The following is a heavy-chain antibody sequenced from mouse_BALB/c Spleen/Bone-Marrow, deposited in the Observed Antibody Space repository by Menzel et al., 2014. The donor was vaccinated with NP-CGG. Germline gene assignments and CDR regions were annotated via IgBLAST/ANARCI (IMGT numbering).Heavy chain of an antibody. CDR3: AREDGSSPFAY. CDR1: GYAFSSYW. CDR2: IYPGDGDT. J-gene: IGHJ3*01. D-gene: IGHD1-1*01. Sequence: VQLQQSGAELVRPGSSVKISCKASGYAFSSYWMNWVQQRPGQGLEWIGQIYPGDGDTNYNGKFKGKATLTADKSSSTAYMQLSSLTSEDPAVYFCAREDGSSPFAYWGQGTLVTVSA. V-gene: IGHV1-80*01.